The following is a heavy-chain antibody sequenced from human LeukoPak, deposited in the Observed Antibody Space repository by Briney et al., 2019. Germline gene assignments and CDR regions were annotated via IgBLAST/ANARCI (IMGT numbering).Heavy chain of an antibody. CDR3: ARDPIFLEVSLRGEAFDI. D-gene: IGHD3-3*02. CDR2: IYYSGST. V-gene: IGHV4-59*01. J-gene: IGHJ3*02. CDR1: GGSISSYY. Sequence: SETLSLTCTVSGGSISSYYWSWIRQPPGKGLEWIGYIYYSGSTNYNPSLTSRVTISVDTSKNQFSLKLSSVTAADTAVYYCARDPIFLEVSLRGEAFDIWGQGTMVTVSS.